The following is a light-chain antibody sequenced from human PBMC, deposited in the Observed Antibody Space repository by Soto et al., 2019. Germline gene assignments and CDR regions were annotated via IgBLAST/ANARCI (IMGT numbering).Light chain of an antibody. Sequence: DFQMTQSPSTLSASVGDRVTITCRAIQNIRSRLAWFQQKPGEAPKLLIYDASSLESGVPQRFSGSGSGTEFTLTISSLQTDDFSTYYCQQYHSYWTFGQGTKVDIK. CDR3: QQYHSYWT. CDR1: QNIRSR. CDR2: DAS. V-gene: IGKV1-5*01. J-gene: IGKJ1*01.